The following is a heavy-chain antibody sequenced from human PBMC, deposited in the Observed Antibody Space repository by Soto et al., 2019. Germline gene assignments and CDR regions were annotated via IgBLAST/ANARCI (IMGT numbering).Heavy chain of an antibody. V-gene: IGHV2-5*02. CDR1: GFSLSTSGVG. J-gene: IGHJ4*02. D-gene: IGHD3-9*01. CDR3: ARKGPEDWPLDY. Sequence: SGPTLVNPTQTLTLTCTFSGFSLSTSGVGVGWIRQPPGKALEWLALIYWDDDKRYSPSLKNRLTISKDSSKNQVVLTMTNMGPMDTGTYYCARKGPEDWPLDYWGQGTLVTVSS. CDR2: IYWDDDK.